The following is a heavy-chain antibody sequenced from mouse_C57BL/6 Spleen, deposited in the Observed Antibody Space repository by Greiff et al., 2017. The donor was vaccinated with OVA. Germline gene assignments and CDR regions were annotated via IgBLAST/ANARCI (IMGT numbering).Heavy chain of an antibody. CDR1: GYAFSSSW. Sequence: QVQLQQSGPELVKPGASVKISCKASGYAFSSSWMNWVKQRPGKGLEWIGRIYPGDGDTNFNGKFKGKATLTANKSSSPAYMQLSSLTSEDSAVYFCARWADYDEFADWGQGTLVTVSA. CDR2: IYPGDGDT. J-gene: IGHJ3*01. CDR3: ARWADYDEFAD. V-gene: IGHV1-82*01. D-gene: IGHD2-4*01.